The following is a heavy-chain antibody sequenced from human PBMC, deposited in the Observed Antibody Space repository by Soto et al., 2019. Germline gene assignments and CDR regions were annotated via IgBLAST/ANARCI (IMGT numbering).Heavy chain of an antibody. CDR2: VSIGGST. V-gene: IGHV3-23*01. J-gene: IGHJ4*02. CDR1: GFTFSSYA. CDR3: AKRRGAGGNFDY. Sequence: DVQLLESGGGLVQPEGSLRLSCAASGFTFSSYAMGWVRQGPGKGLEWVAVVSIGGSTHYADSVRGRFTISRDNSNNTLSLQMNSLTAEDTAVYFCAKRRGAGGNFDYWGQGALVTVSS. D-gene: IGHD1-26*01.